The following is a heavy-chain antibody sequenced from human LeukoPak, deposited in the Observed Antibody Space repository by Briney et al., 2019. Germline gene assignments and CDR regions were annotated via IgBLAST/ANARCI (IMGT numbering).Heavy chain of an antibody. V-gene: IGHV4-39*01. Sequence: SETLSLTCTVSGGSISSSSYYWGWIRQPPGKGLEWIGSIYYSGSTYYNSSLKSRLTISVDTSKNQFSLKLSSVTAADTAVYYCAGLQRNYYYYMDVWGKGTTVTVSS. J-gene: IGHJ6*03. CDR2: IYYSGST. D-gene: IGHD5-24*01. CDR3: AGLQRNYYYYMDV. CDR1: GGSISSSSYY.